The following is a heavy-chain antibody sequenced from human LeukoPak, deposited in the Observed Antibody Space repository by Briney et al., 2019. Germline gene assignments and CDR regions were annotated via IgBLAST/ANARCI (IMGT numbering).Heavy chain of an antibody. D-gene: IGHD1-26*01. V-gene: IGHV3-21*01. Sequence: GGSLRLSCAASGFTFSSYWMHWVRQAPGKGLEWVSSISSSSSYIYYADSVKGRFTISRDNAKNSLYLQMNSLRAEDTAVYYCARDLWMGAGGYWGQGTLVTVSS. CDR2: ISSSSSYI. CDR1: GFTFSSYW. J-gene: IGHJ4*02. CDR3: ARDLWMGAGGY.